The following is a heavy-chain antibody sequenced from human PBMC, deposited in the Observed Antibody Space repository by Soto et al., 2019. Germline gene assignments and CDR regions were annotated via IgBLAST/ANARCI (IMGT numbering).Heavy chain of an antibody. V-gene: IGHV3-30-3*01. CDR2: ISHDGSTK. CDR3: ARDIRQQWLVNGIDY. D-gene: IGHD6-19*01. J-gene: IGHJ4*02. Sequence: GGSLRLSCAASGFIFSTYAMHWVRQAPGKGLEWVAVISHDGSTKYYADSVQGRFTISRDNSKNTLYLQVNSLRAEDTSVYYCARDIRQQWLVNGIDYWGQGTLVTVSS. CDR1: GFIFSTYA.